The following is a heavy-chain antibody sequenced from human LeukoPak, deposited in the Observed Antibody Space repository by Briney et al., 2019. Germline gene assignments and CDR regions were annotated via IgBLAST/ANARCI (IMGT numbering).Heavy chain of an antibody. J-gene: IGHJ4*02. CDR3: ARVGYDYGDSPDY. V-gene: IGHV1-8*01. Sequence: ASVKVSCKASGYTFTSYDINWVRQATGQGLEWMGWMNPNSGNTGYAQKFQGRVTMTRNTSISTAYMELSSLRSEDTAAYYCARVGYDYGDSPDYWGQGTLVTVSS. CDR2: MNPNSGNT. CDR1: GYTFTSYD. D-gene: IGHD4-17*01.